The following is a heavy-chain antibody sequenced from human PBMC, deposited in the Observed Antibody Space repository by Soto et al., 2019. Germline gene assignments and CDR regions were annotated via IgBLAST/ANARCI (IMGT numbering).Heavy chain of an antibody. CDR3: ARNRLRQYYYGMDV. Sequence: GESLKISCQGSGYSFANYWIAWVRQMPGKGLEWVGVIYPGDSDTRYSPSFRGQVAISADKSISHVYLQWSSLKASDTAMYYCARNRLRQYYYGMDVWGQGTTVTVSS. V-gene: IGHV5-51*01. CDR2: IYPGDSDT. D-gene: IGHD3-10*01. CDR1: GYSFANYW. J-gene: IGHJ6*02.